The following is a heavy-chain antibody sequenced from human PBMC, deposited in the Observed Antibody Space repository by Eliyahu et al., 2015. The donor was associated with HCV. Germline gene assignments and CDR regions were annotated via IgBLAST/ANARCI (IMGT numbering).Heavy chain of an antibody. Sequence: EVQLLESGGGLVQPGGSLRLSCSASGFXFPAYLLXWXRQGPGKGLEWVSGISGSGANTYYADSVKGRFTISRDNPRKTLYLEMKSLRAEDTAIYYCAKVPRPYSTTWTPFDLWGQGTLVTVSS. CDR2: ISGSGANT. J-gene: IGHJ4*02. CDR1: GFXFPAYL. CDR3: AKVPRPYSTTWTPFDL. D-gene: IGHD2-2*01. V-gene: IGHV3-23*01.